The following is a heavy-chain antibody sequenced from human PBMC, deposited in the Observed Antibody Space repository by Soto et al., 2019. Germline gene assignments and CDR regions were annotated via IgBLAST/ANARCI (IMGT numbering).Heavy chain of an antibody. CDR2: ISYDGSNE. J-gene: IGHJ5*02. CDR1: GLTFKTYG. V-gene: IGHV3-30*18. CDR3: AKSLAVAAGWFDP. Sequence: GGSLRLACAASGLTFKTYGMPGFRKAPGKGLEWVAFISYDGSNEYYADSVKGRFTISRDNSKNTVFLQMNSLRGEDTAVYYCAKSLAVAAGWFDPWGQGALVTVSS. D-gene: IGHD6-19*01.